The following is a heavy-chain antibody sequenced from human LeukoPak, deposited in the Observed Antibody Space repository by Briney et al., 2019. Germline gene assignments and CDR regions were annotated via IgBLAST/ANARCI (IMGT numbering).Heavy chain of an antibody. D-gene: IGHD3-22*01. CDR1: GFTFDDYA. Sequence: PGGSLRLSCAASGFTFDDYAMHWVRQAPGKGLEWVSLISWDGGSTYYADSVKGRFTISRDNSKNSLYLQMNSLRTEDTALYYCAKDKAPYDPRYYYDSSGSLSGFDYWGQGTLVTVSS. V-gene: IGHV3-43*02. J-gene: IGHJ4*02. CDR3: AKDKAPYDPRYYYDSSGSLSGFDY. CDR2: ISWDGGST.